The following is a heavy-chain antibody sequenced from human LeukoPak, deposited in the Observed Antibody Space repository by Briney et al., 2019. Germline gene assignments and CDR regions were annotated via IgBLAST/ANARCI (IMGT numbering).Heavy chain of an antibody. CDR1: GFTFSSYA. V-gene: IGHV3-23*01. Sequence: GGSLRLSCAASGFTFSSYAMSWIRQAPGKGLEWVSAISGSGGSTYYADSVKGRFTISRDNSKNTLYLQMNSLRAEDTAVYYCAKSGAARLGAFDIWGQGTMVTVSS. CDR2: ISGSGGST. CDR3: AKSGAARLGAFDI. D-gene: IGHD6-6*01. J-gene: IGHJ3*02.